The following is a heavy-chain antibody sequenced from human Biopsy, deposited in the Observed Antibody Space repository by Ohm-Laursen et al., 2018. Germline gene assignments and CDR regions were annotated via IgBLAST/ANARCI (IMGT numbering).Heavy chain of an antibody. D-gene: IGHD2-15*01. CDR1: GKTFSDYQ. J-gene: IGHJ4*02. CDR3: GNEVHGRDY. V-gene: IGHV4-34*08. Sequence: GTLSLTWAVFGKTFSDYQWSWIRQPPGKGLEWIGQINQAGTTNYNPSLKGRVSISADASKYEFFLRLTSVTAADTAVYLCGNEVHGRDYWGLGAQVTVSS. CDR2: INQAGTT.